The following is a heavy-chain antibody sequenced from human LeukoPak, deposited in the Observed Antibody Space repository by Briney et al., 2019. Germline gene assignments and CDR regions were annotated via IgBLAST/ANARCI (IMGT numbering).Heavy chain of an antibody. CDR2: ISSSGSTI. J-gene: IGHJ4*02. V-gene: IGHV3-48*03. CDR1: GFTFSSYE. Sequence: PGGSLRLSCAASGFTFSSYEMNWVRQAPGKGLEWVSYISSSGSTIYYADSVKGRLTISRDNAKNSPYLQMNSLRAEDTAVYYCASFVRLMYSSSLGSIDYWGQGTLVTVSS. D-gene: IGHD6-13*01. CDR3: ASFVRLMYSSSLGSIDY.